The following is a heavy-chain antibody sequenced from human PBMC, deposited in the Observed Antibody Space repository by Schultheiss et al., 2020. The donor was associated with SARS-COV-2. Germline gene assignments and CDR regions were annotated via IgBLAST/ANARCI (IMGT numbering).Heavy chain of an antibody. D-gene: IGHD5-12*01. CDR1: GFTVSSNY. Sequence: GGSLRLSCAASGFTVSSNYMSWVRQAPGKGLEWVSAISGSGGSTYYADSVKGRFTISRDNSKNTLYLQMNSLRAEDTAVYYCAKDVATLNAVYYYYYMDVWGKGTTVTVSS. CDR2: ISGSGGST. V-gene: IGHV3-23*01. CDR3: AKDVATLNAVYYYYYMDV. J-gene: IGHJ6*03.